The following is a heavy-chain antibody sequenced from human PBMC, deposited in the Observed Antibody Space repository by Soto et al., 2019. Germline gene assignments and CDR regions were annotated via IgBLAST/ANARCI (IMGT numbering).Heavy chain of an antibody. CDR1: GGSISSSSYY. CDR2: IYYSGST. D-gene: IGHD4-17*01. J-gene: IGHJ4*02. CDR3: ARQDYGGNFDY. Sequence: PSETLSLTCTVSGGSISSSSYYWGWIRQPPGKGLEWIGSIYYSGSTYYNPSLKSRVTISVDTSKNQFSLKLSSVTAADTAVYYCARQDYGGNFDYWGQGTLVTVSS. V-gene: IGHV4-39*01.